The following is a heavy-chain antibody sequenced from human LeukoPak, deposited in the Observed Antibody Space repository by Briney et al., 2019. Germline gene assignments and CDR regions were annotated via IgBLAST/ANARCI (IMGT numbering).Heavy chain of an antibody. D-gene: IGHD6-19*01. CDR2: ISYDGSNK. J-gene: IGHJ6*04. Sequence: PGRSLSLSCAASGFTFSSYAMHWVRQAPGKGLEWVAVISYDGSNKYYADSVKGRFTISRDNSKNTLYLQMNSLRAEDTAVYYCARDKQWLVRPGYYYYGMDVWGKGTTVTVSS. V-gene: IGHV3-30*04. CDR1: GFTFSSYA. CDR3: ARDKQWLVRPGYYYYGMDV.